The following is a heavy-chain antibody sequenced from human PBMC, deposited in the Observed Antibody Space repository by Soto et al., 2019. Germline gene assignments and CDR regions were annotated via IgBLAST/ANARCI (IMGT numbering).Heavy chain of an antibody. CDR1: GGSISSYY. D-gene: IGHD3-16*01. CDR3: ARLVPWGYNDH. Sequence: PSETLSLTCTVSGGSISSYYWSWIRQPPGKGLEWIGYIYYSGSTNYNPSLKSRVTISVDTSKNQFSLKLSSVTAADTAVYYCARLVPWGYNDHWGQGTLVTVSS. J-gene: IGHJ4*02. CDR2: IYYSGST. V-gene: IGHV4-59*01.